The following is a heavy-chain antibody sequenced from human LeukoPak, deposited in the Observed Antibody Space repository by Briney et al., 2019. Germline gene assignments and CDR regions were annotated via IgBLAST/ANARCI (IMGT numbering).Heavy chain of an antibody. CDR2: IYYSGST. CDR3: ARADGSGSIGYYFDY. CDR1: GGSISSGDYY. D-gene: IGHD3-10*01. V-gene: IGHV4-30-4*01. J-gene: IGHJ4*02. Sequence: PSQTLSLTCTVSGGSISSGDYYWSWIRQPPGKGLEWIGYIYYSGSTYYNPSLKSRVTISVDTSKNQFSLKLSSVTAADTAVYYCARADGSGSIGYYFDYWGQGTLVTVSS.